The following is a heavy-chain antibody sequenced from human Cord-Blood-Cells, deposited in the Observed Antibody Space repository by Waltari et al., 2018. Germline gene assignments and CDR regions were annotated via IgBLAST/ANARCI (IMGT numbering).Heavy chain of an antibody. CDR1: GFTFSSYW. CDR3: ARVCGGDCYDAFDI. V-gene: IGHV3-7*01. CDR2: IKQDGSEK. Sequence: EVQLVESGGGLVQPGGSLRLSCAASGFTFSSYWTSWVRQAPGKGLEWVANIKQDGSEKYYVDSVKGRFTISRDNAKNSLYLQMNSLRAEDTAVYYCARVCGGDCYDAFDIWGQGTMVTVSS. D-gene: IGHD2-21*02. J-gene: IGHJ3*02.